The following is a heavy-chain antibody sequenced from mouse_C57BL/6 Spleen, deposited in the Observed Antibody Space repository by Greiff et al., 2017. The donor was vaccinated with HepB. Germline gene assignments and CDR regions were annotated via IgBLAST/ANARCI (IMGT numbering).Heavy chain of an antibody. CDR2: ISYDGSN. J-gene: IGHJ4*01. CDR3: ARDYDYEGAMDY. D-gene: IGHD2-4*01. Sequence: EVQLQESGPGLVKPSQSLSLTCSVTGYSITSGYYWTWIRQFPGNKLEWMGYISYDGSNNYNPSLKNRISITRDTSKNQFFLKLNSVTTEDTATYYCARDYDYEGAMDYWGQGTSVTVSS. CDR1: GYSITSGYY. V-gene: IGHV3-6*01.